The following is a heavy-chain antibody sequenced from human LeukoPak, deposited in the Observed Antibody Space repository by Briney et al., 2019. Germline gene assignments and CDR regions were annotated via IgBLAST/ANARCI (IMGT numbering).Heavy chain of an antibody. V-gene: IGHV4-59*01. CDR2: IYYSGST. D-gene: IGHD6-6*01. Sequence: SETLSLTCTVSGGSISSYYWRWIRQPPGKGLEWSGYIYYSGSTNYNPSLKSRVTISVDTSKNQFSLKLSSVTAADTAVYYCARGRAARLGYWGQGTLVTVSS. CDR3: ARGRAARLGY. CDR1: GGSISSYY. J-gene: IGHJ4*02.